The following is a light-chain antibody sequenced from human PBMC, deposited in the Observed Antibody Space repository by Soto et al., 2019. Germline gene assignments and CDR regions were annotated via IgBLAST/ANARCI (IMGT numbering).Light chain of an antibody. CDR1: QSVSSN. CDR2: GAS. J-gene: IGKJ1*01. Sequence: EIVMTQSPATLSVSPGERATLSCRASQSVSSNVAWYQQKPGQAPRLLIYGASTRATGIPARFSRSGSGTEFTLTISSLQSEDFAGYYWQQYNNWPPMALGQGTKVQIK. CDR3: QQYNNWPPMA. V-gene: IGKV3-15*01.